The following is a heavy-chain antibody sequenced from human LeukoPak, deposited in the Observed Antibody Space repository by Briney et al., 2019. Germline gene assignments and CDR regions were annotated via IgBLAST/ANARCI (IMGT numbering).Heavy chain of an antibody. J-gene: IGHJ4*02. V-gene: IGHV4-39*07. CDR2: IYTSGST. Sequence: PSETLSLTCTVSGGSISSSSYYWGWIRQPPGKGLEWIGSIYTSGSTNYNPSLKSRVTMSVDTSKNQFSLKLSSVTAADTAVYYCARVDGSSWYSPPDYWGQGTLVTVSS. CDR3: ARVDGSSWYSPPDY. D-gene: IGHD6-13*01. CDR1: GGSISSSSYY.